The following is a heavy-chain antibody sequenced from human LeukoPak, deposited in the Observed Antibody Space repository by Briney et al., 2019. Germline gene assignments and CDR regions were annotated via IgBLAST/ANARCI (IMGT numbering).Heavy chain of an antibody. CDR2: ISYDGSNK. CDR1: GFTFSSYA. V-gene: IGHV3-30-3*01. D-gene: IGHD7-27*01. Sequence: QSGGSLRLSCAASGFTFSSYAMHWVRQAPGKGLEWVAVISYDGSNKYYADSVKGRFTISRDNSKNTLYLQMNSLRAEDTAVYYCAKGRTTGESAFDIWGQGTMVTVSS. J-gene: IGHJ3*02. CDR3: AKGRTTGESAFDI.